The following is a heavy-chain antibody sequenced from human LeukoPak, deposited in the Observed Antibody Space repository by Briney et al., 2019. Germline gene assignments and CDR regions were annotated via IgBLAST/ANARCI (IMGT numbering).Heavy chain of an antibody. D-gene: IGHD3-22*01. Sequence: SETLSLTCTVSGGSISSSSYYWGWIRQPPGKGLEWIGSIYYSGSTYYNPSLKSRVTISVDTSKNQFSLRLSSVTATDTAIYYCVRHFYYFDTSGYSNFDSWGQGSLVTVSS. CDR3: VRHFYYFDTSGYSNFDS. CDR2: IYYSGST. CDR1: GGSISSSSYY. V-gene: IGHV4-39*01. J-gene: IGHJ4*02.